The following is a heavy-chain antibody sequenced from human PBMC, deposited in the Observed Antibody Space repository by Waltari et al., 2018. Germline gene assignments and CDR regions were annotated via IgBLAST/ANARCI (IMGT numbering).Heavy chain of an antibody. Sequence: VQLVESGVGVAQPGRSLRLSWAASGFAFSSYARRWVPQAPGKGPEWVAVISYDGSNKYYADAVKGRFTISRDNSKNTLYLQMNSLRAEDTAVYYCATSTYYYDSSGFHWGQGTLVTVSS. CDR2: ISYDGSNK. J-gene: IGHJ4*02. CDR1: GFAFSSYA. D-gene: IGHD3-22*01. V-gene: IGHV3-30-3*01. CDR3: ATSTYYYDSSGFH.